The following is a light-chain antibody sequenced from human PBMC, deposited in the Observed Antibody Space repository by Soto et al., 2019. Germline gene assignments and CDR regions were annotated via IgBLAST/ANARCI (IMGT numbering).Light chain of an antibody. CDR3: QQTYSTPHP. CDR2: AAS. J-gene: IGKJ3*01. CDR1: QSVTTY. Sequence: QMSERPTTMKASVGDRVTITCRASQSVTTYLIWYQQRPGKAPKLLIPAASSLESGVPSRFSGSGSATDFTLTIISLQPEDFAPYYCQQTYSTPHPFCPGTKVDIK. V-gene: IGKV1-39*01.